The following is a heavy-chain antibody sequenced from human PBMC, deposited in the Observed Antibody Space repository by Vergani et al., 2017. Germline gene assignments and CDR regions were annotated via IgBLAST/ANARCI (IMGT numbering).Heavy chain of an antibody. J-gene: IGHJ4*02. V-gene: IGHV4-34*01. D-gene: IGHD3-22*01. CDR1: GGSFSGYY. CDR2: INHSGST. CDR3: ARGRIAAKYDSSGYYYEGNYVDY. Sequence: QVQLQQWGAGLLKPSETLSLTCAVYGGSFSGYYWSWIRQPPGKGLEWIGEINHSGSTNYNPSLKSRVTISVDTSKNQFSLKLSSVTAADTAVYYCARGRIAAKYDSSGYYYEGNYVDYWGQGILVTVSS.